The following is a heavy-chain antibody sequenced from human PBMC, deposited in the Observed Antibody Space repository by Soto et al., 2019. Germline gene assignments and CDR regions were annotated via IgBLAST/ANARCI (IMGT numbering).Heavy chain of an antibody. J-gene: IGHJ6*02. Sequence: QVQLVQSGAEVKKPGASVKVSCKASGYTFTNYYIHWVRQPPGQGLEWLGLINPSGGSTNYAQKFQGRVTMTRDTSTSTVYMELSSLRSEDTAIYYCAKMFKLGGNSYGCLDVWGQGTTVSVSS. CDR2: INPSGGST. V-gene: IGHV1-46*01. CDR1: GYTFTNYY. D-gene: IGHD5-18*01. CDR3: AKMFKLGGNSYGCLDV.